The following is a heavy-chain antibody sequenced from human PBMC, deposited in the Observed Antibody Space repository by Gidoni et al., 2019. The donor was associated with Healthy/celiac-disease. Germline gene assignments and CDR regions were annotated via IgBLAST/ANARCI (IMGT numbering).Heavy chain of an antibody. D-gene: IGHD2-21*01. Sequence: QVQLGPPGGGVVHPGRSLRLSCAVSGCTFSSYARHGVRQAPGNGLVWVAVISYGGSNKYYADSVKGQFTISRDNSENTLYLQMNSLRAGDAAVYYCARVFCGGDCYSPPLDYWGQGTQVTVSS. CDR3: ARVFCGGDCYSPPLDY. CDR2: ISYGGSNK. CDR1: GCTFSSYA. V-gene: IGHV3-30-3*01. J-gene: IGHJ4*02.